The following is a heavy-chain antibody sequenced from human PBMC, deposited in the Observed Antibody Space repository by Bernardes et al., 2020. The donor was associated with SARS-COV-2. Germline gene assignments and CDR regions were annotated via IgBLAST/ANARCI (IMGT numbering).Heavy chain of an antibody. CDR3: ATGGDGKTAPGMDV. D-gene: IGHD3-16*01. V-gene: IGHV3-74*01. CDR1: GFTFSNYW. Sequence: GSLRLSCAASGFTFSNYWIHWVRQVPGKGLVWVSRINPDGTSPSYADSVRGRFTISRDNAKNTVYLQMNSLRTEDTGVFYCATGGDGKTAPGMDVWGQGTTVTVSS. CDR2: INPDGTSP. J-gene: IGHJ6*02.